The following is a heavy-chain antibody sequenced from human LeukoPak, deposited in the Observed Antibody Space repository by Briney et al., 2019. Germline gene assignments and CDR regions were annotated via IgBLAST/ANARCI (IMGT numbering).Heavy chain of an antibody. D-gene: IGHD3-3*01. CDR3: ATEGQRVHPFYDFWTGFFY. Sequence: PGGSLRLSCAASGFTFRNYDMNWVRQAPGKGLEWVASIGDSTYRHYADLVKGRFSISRDNAKNSLYLQLNSLRAEDTAVYYCATEGQRVHPFYDFWTGFFYWGQGALVTVSP. V-gene: IGHV3-69-1*01. CDR1: GFTFRNYD. J-gene: IGHJ4*02. CDR2: IGDSTYR.